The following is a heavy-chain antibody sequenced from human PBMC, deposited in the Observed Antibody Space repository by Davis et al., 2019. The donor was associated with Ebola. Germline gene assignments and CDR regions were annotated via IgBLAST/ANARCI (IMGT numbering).Heavy chain of an antibody. D-gene: IGHD1-14*01. J-gene: IGHJ6*02. CDR2: IYYSGST. V-gene: IGHV4-39*01. Sequence: MPSETLSLTCTVSGGSISSSSYYWGWIRQPPGKGLEWIGSIYYSGSTYYNPSLKSRVTISVDTSKNQFSLKLSSVTAADTAVYYCARSRTAYYYYGMDVWGQGTTVTVSS. CDR3: ARSRTAYYYYGMDV. CDR1: GGSISSSSYY.